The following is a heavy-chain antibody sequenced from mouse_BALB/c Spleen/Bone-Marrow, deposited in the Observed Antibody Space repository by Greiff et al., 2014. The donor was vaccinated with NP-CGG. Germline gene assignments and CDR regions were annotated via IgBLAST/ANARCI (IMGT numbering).Heavy chain of an antibody. Sequence: LVESGPELVKPGASVNISCKVSGYAASSFWMNWVMQKPGQGLEWIGRIYPGDGDTNYSGKFKGKATLTADKSSNTAYMQLSSLTSVDSAVYFCARHDGYSFYAMDYWGQGTSVTVSS. CDR3: ARHDGYSFYAMDY. J-gene: IGHJ4*01. D-gene: IGHD2-3*01. CDR1: GYAASSFW. V-gene: IGHV1-82*01. CDR2: IYPGDGDT.